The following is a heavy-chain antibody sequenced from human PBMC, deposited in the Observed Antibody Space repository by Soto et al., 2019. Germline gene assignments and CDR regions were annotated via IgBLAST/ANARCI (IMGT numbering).Heavy chain of an antibody. J-gene: IGHJ4*02. CDR3: ATGGGFCSSSSCYAGFDY. V-gene: IGHV3-23*01. CDR1: GLPFKRYA. Sequence: GGSLRLSCAASGLPFKRYAMSWVRQAPGKGLEWVSAIGSSGDTTFYAYSVKGRFTISRDNSKSTLFLQMNSLRAEDTAFYYCATGGGFCSSSSCYAGFDYWGPGTLVTVSS. CDR2: IGSSGDTT. D-gene: IGHD2-2*01.